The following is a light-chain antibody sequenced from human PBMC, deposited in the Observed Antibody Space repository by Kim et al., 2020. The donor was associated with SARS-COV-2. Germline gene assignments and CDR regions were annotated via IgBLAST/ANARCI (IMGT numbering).Light chain of an antibody. J-gene: IGLJ2*01. V-gene: IGLV3-1*01. CDR3: QTWDRTTVI. CDR1: ELGEKY. Sequence: GPPGRKARSTGCGDELGEKYTAWYQQKSGRSPVVVIYRDNKRPSGMTERFSGCSSGNTATLTNSGTQPMDEADYYCQTWDRTTVIFGGGTQLTVL. CDR2: RDN.